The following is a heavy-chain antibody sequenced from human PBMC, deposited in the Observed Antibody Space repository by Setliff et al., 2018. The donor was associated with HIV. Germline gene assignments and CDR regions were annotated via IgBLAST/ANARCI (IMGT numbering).Heavy chain of an antibody. V-gene: IGHV4-61*02. CDR1: DGSISTGSYY. J-gene: IGHJ6*03. Sequence: SETLSLTCTVADGSISTGSYYWSWVRQPAGRGLEWIGRIYTSGSTNYNPSLKSRVTMSVDTSKNQFSLNLTSVTAADTAVYYCARVGLAYSGDMDVWGKGTTVTVSS. CDR2: IYTSGST. CDR3: ARVGLAYSGDMDV. D-gene: IGHD2-21*01.